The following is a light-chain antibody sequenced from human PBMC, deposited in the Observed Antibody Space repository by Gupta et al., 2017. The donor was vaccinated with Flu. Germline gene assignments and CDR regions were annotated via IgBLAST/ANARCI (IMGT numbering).Light chain of an antibody. Sequence: SYELTQPPSVSVSPGQTAIITCSGDKLGSQYVCWYQQRPGQSPVLLIYQDNKRPSGIPERFSGSNSGRTATLTITGTQATDEADYYCQVGDSTTECHVFGTGTKVTVL. CDR2: QDN. V-gene: IGLV3-1*01. J-gene: IGLJ1*01. CDR3: QVGDSTTECHV. CDR1: KLGSQY.